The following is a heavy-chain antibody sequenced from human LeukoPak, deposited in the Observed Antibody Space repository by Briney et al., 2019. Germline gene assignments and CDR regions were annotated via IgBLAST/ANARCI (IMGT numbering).Heavy chain of an antibody. Sequence: SQTLSLTCTVSGAYIRSGDYYWSWIRQPPGKGLEWIGYIYDSGSTYYNPSLKSRITISVDTSENRFSLKLSSVTATDTAVYYCARDCSGGSCYGAFDIWGQGTMVTVSS. V-gene: IGHV4-30-4*01. CDR3: ARDCSGGSCYGAFDI. D-gene: IGHD2-15*01. J-gene: IGHJ3*02. CDR1: GAYIRSGDYY. CDR2: IYDSGST.